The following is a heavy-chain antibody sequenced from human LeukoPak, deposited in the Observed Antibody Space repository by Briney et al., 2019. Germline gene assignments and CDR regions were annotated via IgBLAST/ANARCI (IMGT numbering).Heavy chain of an antibody. V-gene: IGHV3-23*01. D-gene: IGHD4-17*01. CDR2: ISGSGGST. Sequence: GGSLRLSCPASGFTFSSYAMSWVRQAPGKGLEWVSAISGSGGSTYYADSVKGRFTISRDNSKNTLYLQMNSLRAEDTAVYYCAKGNSEVTTWFDYWGQGTLVTVSS. CDR1: GFTFSSYA. CDR3: AKGNSEVTTWFDY. J-gene: IGHJ4*02.